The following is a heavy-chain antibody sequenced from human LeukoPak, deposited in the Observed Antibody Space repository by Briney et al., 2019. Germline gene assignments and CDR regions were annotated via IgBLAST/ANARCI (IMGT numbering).Heavy chain of an antibody. V-gene: IGHV4-39*01. CDR1: GVSISSSNSY. J-gene: IGHJ4*02. D-gene: IGHD3/OR15-3a*01. CDR2: IYYSGNT. Sequence: SETLSLTCTVSGVSISSSNSYWGWIRQPPGKGLEWIGSIYYSGNTCYSASLKSQVSISIDTSKNQFSLRLTSVTAADTAVYYCARQTGSGLFILPGGQGTLVTVSS. CDR3: ARQTGSGLFILP.